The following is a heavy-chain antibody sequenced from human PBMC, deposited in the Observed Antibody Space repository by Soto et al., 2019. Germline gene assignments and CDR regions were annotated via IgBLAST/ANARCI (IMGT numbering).Heavy chain of an antibody. CDR3: ARARSSYWYFDL. J-gene: IGHJ2*01. Sequence: QVQLQESGPGLVKPSETLSLTCTVSGGSISSYYWSWIRQPPGKGLEWIGYIYYSGSTNYNPSLNSRXXIXVXXSKNQFSLKLSSVTAADTAVYSCARARSSYWYFDLWGRGTLVTVSS. D-gene: IGHD3-16*02. CDR1: GGSISSYY. CDR2: IYYSGST. V-gene: IGHV4-59*01.